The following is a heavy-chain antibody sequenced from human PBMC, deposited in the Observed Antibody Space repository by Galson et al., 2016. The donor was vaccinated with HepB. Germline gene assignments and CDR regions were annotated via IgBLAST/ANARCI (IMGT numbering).Heavy chain of an antibody. Sequence: SLRLSCAASGFTFSSYAMHWVRQAPGKGLEYLSAITGSGDTTYYANSVKGRFTISRDNSENTLYLQRGSLRVEDMAVYYCAGDTLSSPWDLDYWGQGTLVTVSS. V-gene: IGHV3-64*01. CDR1: GFTFSSYA. D-gene: IGHD2-2*01. J-gene: IGHJ4*02. CDR3: AGDTLSSPWDLDY. CDR2: ITGSGDTT.